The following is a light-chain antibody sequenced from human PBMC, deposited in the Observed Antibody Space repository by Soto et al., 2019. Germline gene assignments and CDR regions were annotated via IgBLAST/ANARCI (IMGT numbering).Light chain of an antibody. Sequence: QPVLTQPASVSGSPGQSITISCTGTSSDIGAYNYVSWYQQHPGRAPKLMISNVSNRPSGVSNRFSGSKSGNTASLTISGLQTEDEADYFCSSYSGTSALYVFGAGTKLTVL. J-gene: IGLJ1*01. CDR3: SSYSGTSALYV. V-gene: IGLV2-14*03. CDR2: NVS. CDR1: SSDIGAYNY.